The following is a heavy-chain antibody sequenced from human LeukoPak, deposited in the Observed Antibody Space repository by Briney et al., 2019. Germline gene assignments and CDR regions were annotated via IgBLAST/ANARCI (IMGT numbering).Heavy chain of an antibody. CDR2: INHSGST. J-gene: IGHJ6*02. CDR3: GSGPMGYDSSGYYFSYYYYGMDV. V-gene: IGHV4-34*01. Sequence: SETLSLTCAVYGGSFSGYYWSWIRQPPGKGLEWIGEINHSGSTNYNPSLMSRVTISVDTSKNQFSLKLSSVTAADTAVYYCGSGPMGYDSSGYYFSYYYYGMDVWGQGTTVTVSS. D-gene: IGHD3-22*01. CDR1: GGSFSGYY.